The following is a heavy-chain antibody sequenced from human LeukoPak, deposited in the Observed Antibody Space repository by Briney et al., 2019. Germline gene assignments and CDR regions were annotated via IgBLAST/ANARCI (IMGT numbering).Heavy chain of an antibody. CDR1: GGSYSGYY. CDR2: INHSGST. J-gene: IGHJ5*02. CDR3: ARGGAYYDFWSGYYNGWFDP. Sequence: SETLSLTCAVYGGSYSGYYWSWIRQPPGKGLEWIGEINHSGSTNYNPSLKSRVTISVDTSKNQFSLKLSSVTAADTAVYYCARGGAYYDFWSGYYNGWFDPWGQGTLVTVSS. V-gene: IGHV4-34*01. D-gene: IGHD3-3*01.